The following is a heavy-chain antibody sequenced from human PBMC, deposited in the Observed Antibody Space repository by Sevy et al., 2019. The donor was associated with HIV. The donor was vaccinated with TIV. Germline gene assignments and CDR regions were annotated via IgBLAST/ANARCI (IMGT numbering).Heavy chain of an antibody. Sequence: GGSLRLSCAASGFTFSNAWMSWVRQAPGKGLEWAGRIKSKADGGTTDYTAPVKGRFTISRDDSKNTLYLQMNSLKTEDTAVYYCTTVYTVTADYWGQGTLVTVSS. J-gene: IGHJ4*02. CDR2: IKSKADGGTT. CDR3: TTVYTVTADY. V-gene: IGHV3-15*01. CDR1: GFTFSNAW. D-gene: IGHD4-17*01.